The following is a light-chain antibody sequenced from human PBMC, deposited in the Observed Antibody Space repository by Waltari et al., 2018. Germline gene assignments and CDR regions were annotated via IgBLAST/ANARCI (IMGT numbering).Light chain of an antibody. J-gene: IGKJ1*01. CDR2: GAS. CDR3: QQYDNWPRT. Sequence: IVMAQSPATLSVSLGERATLSCRASQSVSSNLAWYQQNPGQAPRLLIYGASTRATGIPARFSGSGSGTEFTLTISSLQSEDFAVYYCQQYDNWPRTFGQGTKVEIK. CDR1: QSVSSN. V-gene: IGKV3-15*01.